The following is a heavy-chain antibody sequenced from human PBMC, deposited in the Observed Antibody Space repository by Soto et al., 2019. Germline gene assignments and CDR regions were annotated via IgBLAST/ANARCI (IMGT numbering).Heavy chain of an antibody. V-gene: IGHV1-69*01. CDR1: GGTFSSYA. J-gene: IGHJ6*02. CDR2: IIPIFGTA. D-gene: IGHD3-10*01. CDR3: AGRITMVRGHPGMDV. Sequence: QVQLVQSGAEVKKPGSSVKVSCKASGGTFSSYAISWVRQAPGQGLEWMGGIIPIFGTANYAQKFQGRVTITADESTSTAYMELSSLRAEDRAVYYCAGRITMVRGHPGMDVWGQGTTVTVSS.